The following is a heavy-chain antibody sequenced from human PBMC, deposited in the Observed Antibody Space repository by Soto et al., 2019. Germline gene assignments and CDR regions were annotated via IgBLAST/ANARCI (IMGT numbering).Heavy chain of an antibody. CDR2: ISGSGGST. D-gene: IGHD1-26*01. CDR1: GFTFSSYA. Sequence: EVQLLESGGGLVQPGGSLRLSCAASGFTFSSYAMSWVRQAPGKGLEWVSAISGSGGSTYYADSVKGRFTISRDNSNNTLYLQMNSRRAEDTAVYYCAKGEYSGAYYYYDSLHVWGKGTTVTVSS. V-gene: IGHV3-23*01. CDR3: AKGEYSGAYYYYDSLHV. J-gene: IGHJ6*03.